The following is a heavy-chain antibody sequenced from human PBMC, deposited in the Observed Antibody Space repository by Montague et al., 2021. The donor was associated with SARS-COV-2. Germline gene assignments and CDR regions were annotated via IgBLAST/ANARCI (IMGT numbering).Heavy chain of an antibody. D-gene: IGHD1-26*01. CDR1: GDSVSSEIYY. CDR2: IYTSGST. J-gene: IGHJ4*02. Sequence: TLSLTCTGSGDSVSSEIYYWSWVRQPAGKGLEWIGRIYTSGSTNYNPSLRSRVTISVDTSKNQFSLRLSPVTAADTAVYYCARVGGNHYRYFDYWGQGTLVTVSS. V-gene: IGHV4-61*02. CDR3: ARVGGNHYRYFDY.